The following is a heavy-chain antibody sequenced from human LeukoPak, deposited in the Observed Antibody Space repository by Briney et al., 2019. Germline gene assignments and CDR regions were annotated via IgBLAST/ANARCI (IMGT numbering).Heavy chain of an antibody. CDR3: ARKTFFDY. CDR2: ISGSGGYT. J-gene: IGHJ4*02. Sequence: GGSLRLSCAASGFIFSTYAMSWLRQCPGKGLEWVSGISGSGGYTFYADSVKGRFTISRDNSKNTLYLQMNSLRAEDTAVYYCARKTFFDYWGQGTLVPVFS. V-gene: IGHV3-23*01. CDR1: GFIFSTYA.